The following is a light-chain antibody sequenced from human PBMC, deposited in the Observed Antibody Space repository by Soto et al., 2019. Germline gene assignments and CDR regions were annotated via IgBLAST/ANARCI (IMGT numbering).Light chain of an antibody. CDR2: GAS. CDR3: QQYGTLPPRYT. J-gene: IGKJ2*01. Sequence: EIVLTQSPDTLSLSPGERATLSCRASQSITSSYLAWYQQKPGQAPRLLIYGASSRATGIPDRFSGSGSGTDFTLTISRLEPEDFAVYYCQQYGTLPPRYTFGQGTKLEIK. CDR1: QSITSSY. V-gene: IGKV3-20*01.